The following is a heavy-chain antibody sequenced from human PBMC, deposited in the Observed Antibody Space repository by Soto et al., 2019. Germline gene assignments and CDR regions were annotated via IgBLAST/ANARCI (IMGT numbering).Heavy chain of an antibody. V-gene: IGHV5-10-1*01. D-gene: IGHD3-22*01. Sequence: GESLKISWKGSGYSFTIYWISWVRQMPGKGLEWMGRIDPSDSYTNYSPSFQGHVTISADKSISTAYLQWSSLKASDTAMYYCARPGYDSSGFGYYYYGMDVWGQGTTVTVSS. CDR2: IDPSDSYT. CDR3: ARPGYDSSGFGYYYYGMDV. J-gene: IGHJ6*02. CDR1: GYSFTIYW.